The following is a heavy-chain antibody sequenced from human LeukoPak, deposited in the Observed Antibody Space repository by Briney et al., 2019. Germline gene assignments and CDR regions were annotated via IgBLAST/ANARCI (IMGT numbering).Heavy chain of an antibody. J-gene: IGHJ4*02. V-gene: IGHV3-33*01. Sequence: GGSLRLSCEASGFTFSTYGMHWVRQAPGKGLEWVAVIWYDGSNKNYADSVKGRFTISRDNSKNTLYLQMNSLRAEDTAVYYCARDIGSSGSFGYFDYWGQGTLVTVSS. CDR2: IWYDGSNK. CDR3: ARDIGSSGSFGYFDY. CDR1: GFTFSTYG. D-gene: IGHD1-26*01.